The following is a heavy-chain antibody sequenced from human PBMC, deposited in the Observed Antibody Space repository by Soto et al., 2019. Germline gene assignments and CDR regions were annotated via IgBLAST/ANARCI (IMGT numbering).Heavy chain of an antibody. CDR1: GYTFTSYG. D-gene: IGHD3-3*01. J-gene: IGHJ6*02. Sequence: ASVKVSCKASGYTFTSYGISWVRQAPGQGLEWMGWISAYNGNTNYAQKLQGRVTMTTDTSTSTAYMELRSLRSDDTAVYYCARDPDHLLESLSSYYYYGMDVWGQGTTVTVSS. V-gene: IGHV1-18*01. CDR2: ISAYNGNT. CDR3: ARDPDHLLESLSSYYYYGMDV.